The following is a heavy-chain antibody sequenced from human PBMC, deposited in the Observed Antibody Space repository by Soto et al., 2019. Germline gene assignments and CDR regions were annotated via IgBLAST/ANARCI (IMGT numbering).Heavy chain of an antibody. J-gene: IGHJ6*02. CDR3: ARLGGYDSSGYEYYYYYGMDV. D-gene: IGHD3-22*01. CDR1: GYSFPSYW. CDR2: IYPGDSDT. Sequence: MISCKGSGYSFPSYWIGWVRQMPGKGLEWMGIIYPGDSDTRYSPSFQGQVTISADKSISTAYLQWSSLKASDTAMYYCARLGGYDSSGYEYYYYYGMDVWGQGTTVTVSS. V-gene: IGHV5-51*01.